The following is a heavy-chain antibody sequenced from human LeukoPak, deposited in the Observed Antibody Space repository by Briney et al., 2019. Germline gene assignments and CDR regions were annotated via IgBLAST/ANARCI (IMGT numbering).Heavy chain of an antibody. J-gene: IGHJ4*02. CDR1: GFTFSSYS. D-gene: IGHD3-16*01. CDR2: MSSSSSYI. Sequence: GGSLRLSYAASGFTFSSYSMTWVRQAPGKGLEWVSSMSSSSSYIYYADSVKGRFTISRDNAKNSLYLQMNSLRAEDTAVYYCARDRADYVWGSPIEYWGQGTLVTVSS. CDR3: ARDRADYVWGSPIEY. V-gene: IGHV3-21*01.